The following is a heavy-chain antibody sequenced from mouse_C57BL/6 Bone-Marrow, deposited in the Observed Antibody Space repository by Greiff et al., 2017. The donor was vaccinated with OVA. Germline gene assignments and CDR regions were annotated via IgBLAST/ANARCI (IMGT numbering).Heavy chain of an antibody. CDR1: GYTFTSYW. D-gene: IGHD1-1*02. V-gene: IGHV1-50*01. J-gene: IGHJ2*01. CDR2: IDPSDSYT. Sequence: QVQLQQSGAELVKPGASVKLSCKASGYTFTSYWMQWVKQRPGQGLEWIGEIDPSDSYTNYNQKFKGKATLTVDTSSSTAYMQLSSLTSEDSAVYYCARYRLWDQLTFDYWGQGTTLTVSS. CDR3: ARYRLWDQLTFDY.